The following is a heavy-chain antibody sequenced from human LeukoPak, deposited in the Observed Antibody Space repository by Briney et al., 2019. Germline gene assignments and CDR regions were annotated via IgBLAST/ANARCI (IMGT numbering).Heavy chain of an antibody. Sequence: TSETLSLTCTVSGGSISSSSYYWGWIRQPPGKGLEWIGCIYYSGSTYYNPSLKSRVTIYVDTSKNQFSLKLSSVTAADTAVYYCATTIRDYFDYWGHGTLVTVSS. CDR3: ATTIRDYFDY. D-gene: IGHD3-10*01. J-gene: IGHJ4*01. V-gene: IGHV4-39*01. CDR1: GGSISSSSYY. CDR2: IYYSGST.